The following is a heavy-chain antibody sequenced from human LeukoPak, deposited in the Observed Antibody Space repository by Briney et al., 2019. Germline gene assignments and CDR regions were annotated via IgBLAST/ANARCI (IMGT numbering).Heavy chain of an antibody. CDR3: ASTAAAGRDYYYYMDV. CDR1: GGTFSSYA. V-gene: IGHV1-69*05. CDR2: IIPIFGTA. Sequence: SEKVSCKASGGTFSSYAISWVRQSPGQGLEWMVGIIPIFGTANYAQKFQGRVTITTDESTSTAYMELSSLRSEDTAVYYCASTAAAGRDYYYYMDVWGKGTTVTVSS. J-gene: IGHJ6*03. D-gene: IGHD6-13*01.